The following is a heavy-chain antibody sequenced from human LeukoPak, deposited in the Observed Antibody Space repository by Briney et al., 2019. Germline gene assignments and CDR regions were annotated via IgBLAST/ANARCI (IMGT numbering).Heavy chain of an antibody. CDR3: ARAGAVVDNWFDP. Sequence: GASVMVSCKASGYTFNTYGITWVRQAPGQGLEWMGWVRGYNGKTKYAQKLQDRVTMTTDTSTTTAYMELRSLRSDDTAVYYCARAGAVVDNWFDPWGQGTLVTVSS. CDR2: VRGYNGKT. CDR1: GYTFNTYG. J-gene: IGHJ5*02. V-gene: IGHV1-18*01. D-gene: IGHD2-15*01.